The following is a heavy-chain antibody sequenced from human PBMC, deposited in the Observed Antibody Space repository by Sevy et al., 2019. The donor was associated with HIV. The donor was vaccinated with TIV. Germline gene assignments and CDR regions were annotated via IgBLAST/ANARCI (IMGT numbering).Heavy chain of an antibody. CDR2: INSDGSST. CDR3: ARDPPLSDYYGSGSYYNYFDY. Sequence: GGSLRLSCAASGFTFSSYWMHWVRQAPGKGLVWVSRINSDGSSTSYADSVKGRFTISRDNAKNTLYLQMNSLRAEDTAVHYCARDPPLSDYYGSGSYYNYFDYWGQGTLVTVSS. CDR1: GFTFSSYW. J-gene: IGHJ4*02. D-gene: IGHD3-10*01. V-gene: IGHV3-74*01.